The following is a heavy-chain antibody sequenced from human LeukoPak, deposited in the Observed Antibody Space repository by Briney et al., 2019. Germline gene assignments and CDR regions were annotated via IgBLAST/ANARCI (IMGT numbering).Heavy chain of an antibody. CDR2: ISGNGKNI. Sequence: GGSLRLSCVASGFDFSAYAISWVRQAPGQGPEWVSAISGNGKNIYYADSVKGRFTISKDSSRNTIYLQINSLIAEDTAVYYCAKRGPNANSYGLLPFDYWGQGTLVTVSS. CDR3: AKRGPNANSYGLLPFDY. V-gene: IGHV3-23*01. CDR1: GFDFSAYA. D-gene: IGHD5-18*01. J-gene: IGHJ4*02.